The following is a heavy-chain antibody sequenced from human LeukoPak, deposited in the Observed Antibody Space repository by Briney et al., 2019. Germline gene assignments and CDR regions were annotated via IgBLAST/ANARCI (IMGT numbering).Heavy chain of an antibody. J-gene: IGHJ4*02. CDR1: GYTFTGYY. V-gene: IGHV1-2*02. Sequence: ASVKVSCKASGYTFTGYYMNWVRQAPGQGLEWMGWINPKSGGTNYAQKLQGRVTMTSDTSISTAYMELSRLRSDDTAVYYCARGENDFWSGNFDYWGQGTLVTVSS. CDR3: ARGENDFWSGNFDY. CDR2: INPKSGGT. D-gene: IGHD3-3*01.